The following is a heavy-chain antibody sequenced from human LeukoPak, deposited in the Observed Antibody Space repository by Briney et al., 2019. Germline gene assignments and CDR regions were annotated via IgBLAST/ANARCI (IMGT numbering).Heavy chain of an antibody. CDR2: IYHSGST. J-gene: IGHJ5*02. Sequence: PSETLSLTCAVSGGSISSSNWWSWVRQPPGKGLEWIGEIYHSGSTNYNPSLKSRVTISVDKSKNQFSLKLSSVTAADTAVYYCARADSGKDNWFDPWGQGTLVTVSS. CDR3: ARADSGKDNWFDP. D-gene: IGHD3-10*01. V-gene: IGHV4-4*02. CDR1: GGSISSSNW.